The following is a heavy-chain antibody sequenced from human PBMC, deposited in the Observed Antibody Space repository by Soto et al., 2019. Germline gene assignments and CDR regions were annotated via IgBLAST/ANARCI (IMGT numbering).Heavy chain of an antibody. CDR2: IYYSGST. CDR1: GGSISSYY. D-gene: IGHD2-2*01. V-gene: IGHV4-59*07. CDR3: ARKVVPATIYYYYYMDV. Sequence: SDTLSLTCTVPGGSISSYYWSWIRQPPGKGLEWIGYIYYSGSTNYNPSPKSRVTISVDTSKNQFSLKLSSVTAADTAVYYCARKVVPATIYYYYYMDVWGKRTTVTVS. J-gene: IGHJ6*03.